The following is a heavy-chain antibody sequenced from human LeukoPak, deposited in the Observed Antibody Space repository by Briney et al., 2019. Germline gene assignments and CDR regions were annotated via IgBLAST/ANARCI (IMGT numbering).Heavy chain of an antibody. Sequence: TASETLSLTCTVSGGSISSSSYYWGWIRQPPGKELECIGSIYYSGSTYYNPSLKSRVTISVDTSKNQFSLKLSSVTAADTAVYYCARARYYYDSSGNSYYFDYWGQGTLVTVSS. D-gene: IGHD3-22*01. J-gene: IGHJ4*02. CDR2: IYYSGST. CDR3: ARARYYYDSSGNSYYFDY. CDR1: GGSISSSSYY. V-gene: IGHV4-39*07.